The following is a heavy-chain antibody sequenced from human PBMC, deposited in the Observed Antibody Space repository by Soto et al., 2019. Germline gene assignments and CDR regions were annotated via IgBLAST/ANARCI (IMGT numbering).Heavy chain of an antibody. CDR2: LSPDGGRT. Sequence: GASVKGSWTASRYAFATYYIHWVRQAPGQGLEWMGILSPDGGRTSYAQKFQGRVTMTRDTSTSTVYMELSSLRSEDTAVYYCATRDPGHYWGQGTLVTVSS. CDR3: ATRDPGHY. CDR1: RYAFATYY. V-gene: IGHV1-46*01. J-gene: IGHJ4*02.